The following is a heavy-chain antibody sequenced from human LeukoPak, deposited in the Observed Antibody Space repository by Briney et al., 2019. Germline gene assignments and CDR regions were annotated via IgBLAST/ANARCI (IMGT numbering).Heavy chain of an antibody. V-gene: IGHV1-69*04. CDR2: IIPILGIA. D-gene: IGHD2-15*01. CDR1: GGTFSSYA. Sequence: SVKVSCKASGGTFSSYAISWVRQAPGQGLEWMGRIIPILGIANYAQKFQGRVTITADKSTSSAYMELSSLRSEDTAVYYCARDCSGGSCEGLLDYWGQGTLVTVSS. CDR3: ARDCSGGSCEGLLDY. J-gene: IGHJ4*02.